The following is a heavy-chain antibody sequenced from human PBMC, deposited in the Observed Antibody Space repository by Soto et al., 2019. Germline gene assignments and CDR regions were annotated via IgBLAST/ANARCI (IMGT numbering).Heavy chain of an antibody. Sequence: QVQLVQSGPEVKKPGASMRVSCKTSGYTFTNYDIHWVRQATGQGLEWIGWMSPNSGRTGFAQRLQDRVNMTSNPSISTAFLHLASLTSEDTAVYYCARGLDFWSGYSRADSWGQGTLVTVSS. J-gene: IGHJ4*02. D-gene: IGHD3-3*01. CDR1: GYTFTNYD. CDR2: MSPNSGRT. CDR3: ARGLDFWSGYSRADS. V-gene: IGHV1-8*01.